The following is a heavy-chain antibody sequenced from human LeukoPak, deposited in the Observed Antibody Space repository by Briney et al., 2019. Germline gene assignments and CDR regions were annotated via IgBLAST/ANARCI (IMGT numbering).Heavy chain of an antibody. J-gene: IGHJ5*02. D-gene: IGHD2-15*01. CDR3: AKDTADTVVAATRYNWFDP. V-gene: IGHV3-23*01. CDR1: GFTFSSYA. Sequence: GGSLRLSCAASGFTFSSYAMSWVRQAPGKGLEWVSAISGSGGSTYYADSVKGRFTISRDNSKNTLYLQMNSLRAEDTAVYYCAKDTADTVVAATRYNWFDPWGQGTLVTVSS. CDR2: ISGSGGST.